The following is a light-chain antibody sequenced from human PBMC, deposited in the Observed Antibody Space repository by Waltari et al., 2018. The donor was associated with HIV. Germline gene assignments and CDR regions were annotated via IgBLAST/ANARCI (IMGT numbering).Light chain of an antibody. Sequence: SYDLTQPPYVSVAPGQTATITFSGNNLGDRFAQWFHQKPGLYPIMLIFEDTKRPSGIPERCSASTSANTSTLAISGAQPVDEGDYYCQAWDTNTVVFGGGTKLTVL. CDR2: EDT. CDR3: QAWDTNTVV. V-gene: IGLV3-1*01. CDR1: NLGDRF. J-gene: IGLJ2*01.